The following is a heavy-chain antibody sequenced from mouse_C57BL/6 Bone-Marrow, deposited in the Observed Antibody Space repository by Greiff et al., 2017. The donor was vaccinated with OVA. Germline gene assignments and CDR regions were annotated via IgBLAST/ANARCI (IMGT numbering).Heavy chain of an antibody. Sequence: EVHLVESGGGLVQSGRSLRLSCATSGFTFSDFYMEWVRQAPGKGLEWIAASRNKANDYTTEYSASVKGRFIVSRDTSQSILYLQMNALRAEDTAIYYCARDEDYGTGYWYVDVWGTGTTVTVSS. V-gene: IGHV7-1*01. CDR2: SRNKANDYTT. J-gene: IGHJ1*03. D-gene: IGHD1-1*01. CDR1: GFTFSDFY. CDR3: ARDEDYGTGYWYVDV.